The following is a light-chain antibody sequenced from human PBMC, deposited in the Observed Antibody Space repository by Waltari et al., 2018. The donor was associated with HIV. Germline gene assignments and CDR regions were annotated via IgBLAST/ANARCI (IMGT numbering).Light chain of an antibody. CDR2: EVK. J-gene: IGLJ2*01. Sequence: QSALTQPPSASGSPGQSVTISCTGTSTDVPTYNYVSWYQQHPGKAPQILIYEVKKRPSVVPVRFSGSKSGNTASLTVSVLQADDEADYYCTSYEGKNNLVFGGGTKLTVL. CDR1: STDVPTYNY. V-gene: IGLV2-8*01. CDR3: TSYEGKNNLV.